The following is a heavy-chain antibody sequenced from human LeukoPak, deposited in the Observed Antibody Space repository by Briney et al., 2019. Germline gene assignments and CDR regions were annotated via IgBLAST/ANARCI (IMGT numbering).Heavy chain of an antibody. CDR2: IYYSGST. CDR3: ARDHAYYDILTGYYGWFDP. V-gene: IGHV4-59*01. J-gene: IGHJ5*02. Sequence: SETLSLTCTVSGGSISSYYWSWIRQPPGKGLEWTGYIYYSGSTNYNPSLKSRVTISVDTSKNQFSLKLSSVTAADTAVYYCARDHAYYDILTGYYGWFDPWGQGTLVTVSS. D-gene: IGHD3-9*01. CDR1: GGSISSYY.